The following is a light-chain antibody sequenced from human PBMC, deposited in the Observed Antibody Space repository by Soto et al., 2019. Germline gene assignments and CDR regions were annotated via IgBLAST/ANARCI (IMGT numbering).Light chain of an antibody. CDR2: DAA. Sequence: EIVLTQSPATLSLSPGERATLSCRASQSVSSYLAWYQQKPGQAPRLLIYDAANRATGIPARFSCSCSGTDFAFTISSLEPEDFAVYYCQQGVTFGGGTKVVIK. CDR3: QQGVT. V-gene: IGKV3-11*01. CDR1: QSVSSY. J-gene: IGKJ4*01.